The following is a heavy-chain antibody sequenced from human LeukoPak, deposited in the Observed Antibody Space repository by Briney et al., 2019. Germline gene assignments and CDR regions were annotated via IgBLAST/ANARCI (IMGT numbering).Heavy chain of an antibody. V-gene: IGHV3-48*02. CDR3: PRYLSNIYIGSYYVDPLFYP. CDR1: GFTFSRYS. J-gene: IGHJ5*02. D-gene: IGHD1-26*01. Sequence: TGGSLRLSCAASGFTFSRYSMNWVRQAPGKGLEWVSYISSSSSTIYYADSVKGRFTIYRENAKNSLYLQMNRLREEDTAVYYWPRYLSNIYIGSYYVDPLFYPWGQGTLVTVSS. CDR2: ISSSSSTI.